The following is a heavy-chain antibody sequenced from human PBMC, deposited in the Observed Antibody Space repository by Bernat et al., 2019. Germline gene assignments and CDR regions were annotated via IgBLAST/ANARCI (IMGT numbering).Heavy chain of an antibody. Sequence: VQLLESGGGLVQPGGSLRLSCAASGFTFSSYAMSWVRQAPGKGLEWIGEINHSGRTNYNPSLKSRVTISVDTSKNQFSLKLSSVTAADTAVYYCARGIAAAGTLLYGMDVWGQGTTVTVSS. CDR1: GFTFSSYA. D-gene: IGHD6-13*01. J-gene: IGHJ6*02. CDR2: INHSGRT. V-gene: IGHV4-34*01. CDR3: ARGIAAAGTLLYGMDV.